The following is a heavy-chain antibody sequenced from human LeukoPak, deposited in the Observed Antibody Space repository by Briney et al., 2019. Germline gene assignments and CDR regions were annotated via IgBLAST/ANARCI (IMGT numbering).Heavy chain of an antibody. CDR3: ATGEDIVVVPAAPAYYYYGMDV. Sequence: GRSLRLSCAASGFTFDDYAMHWVRQAPGKGLEWVSAISGSGGSTYYADSVKGRFTISRDNSKNTLYLQMNSLRAEDTAVYYCATGEDIVVVPAAPAYYYYGMDVWGQGTTVTVSS. V-gene: IGHV3-23*01. J-gene: IGHJ6*02. CDR1: GFTFDDYA. D-gene: IGHD2-2*01. CDR2: ISGSGGST.